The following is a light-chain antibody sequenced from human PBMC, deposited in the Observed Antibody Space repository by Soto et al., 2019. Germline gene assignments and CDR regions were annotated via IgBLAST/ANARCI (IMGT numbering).Light chain of an antibody. CDR3: QQYDNLSLT. J-gene: IGKJ4*01. V-gene: IGKV1-33*01. CDR2: DAS. CDR1: QSITTC. Sequence: DIQMTQSPSTLSASVGDRVTMTCLSSQSITTCLTWYQQKPGKAPKLLIYDASNLETGVPSRFSGSGSGTDFTFTISSLQPEDIATYYCQQYDNLSLTFGGGTKVDIK.